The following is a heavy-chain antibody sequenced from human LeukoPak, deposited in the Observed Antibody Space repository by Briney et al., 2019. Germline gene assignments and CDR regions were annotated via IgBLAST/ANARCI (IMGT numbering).Heavy chain of an antibody. V-gene: IGHV3-30*02. Sequence: GGSLRLSCAASGFTFSSYGMHWVRQAPGKGLEWVAFIRYDGSNKYYADSVKGRFTISRDNSKNTLYLQMNSLRAEDTAVYYCAKDSGGYSYGNDFDYWGQGTLVTVSS. CDR3: AKDSGGYSYGNDFDY. J-gene: IGHJ4*02. CDR2: IRYDGSNK. D-gene: IGHD5-18*01. CDR1: GFTFSSYG.